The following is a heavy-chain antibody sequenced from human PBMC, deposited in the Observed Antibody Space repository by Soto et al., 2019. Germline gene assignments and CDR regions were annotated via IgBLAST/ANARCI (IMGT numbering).Heavy chain of an antibody. CDR1: GGSISSSSYY. Sequence: SATLSLTCTVSGGSISSSSYYWGWIRQPPGKGLEWIGSIYYSGSTYYNPSLKSRVNISVDTSKNKFSLKLSSVTAADTAVHYCARHGNSGRIDAFDIWGQGPMVTVS. CDR2: IYYSGST. CDR3: ARHGNSGRIDAFDI. D-gene: IGHD1-26*01. V-gene: IGHV4-39*01. J-gene: IGHJ3*02.